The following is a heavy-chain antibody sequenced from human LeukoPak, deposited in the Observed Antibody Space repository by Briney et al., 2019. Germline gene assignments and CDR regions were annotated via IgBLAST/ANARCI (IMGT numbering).Heavy chain of an antibody. CDR3: ARVGKVAFDFDY. D-gene: IGHD2-15*01. Sequence: ASVKVSCKASGYTFTSYYMHRVRQAPGQGLEWMGIINPSGGSTSYAQKFQGRVTMTRDTSTSTVYMELSSLRSEDTAVYYCARVGKVAFDFDYWGQGTLVTVSS. CDR2: INPSGGST. J-gene: IGHJ4*02. V-gene: IGHV1-46*01. CDR1: GYTFTSYY.